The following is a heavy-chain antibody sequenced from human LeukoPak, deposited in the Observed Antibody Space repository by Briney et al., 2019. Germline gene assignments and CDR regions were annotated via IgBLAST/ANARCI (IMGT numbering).Heavy chain of an antibody. CDR3: ARHWYTGPYYDSSGYYHAFDI. Sequence: SETLSLTCTVSGGSISSYYWSWIRQPPGKGLEWIGYIYYSGSTNYNPSLKSRVTISVDTSKNQFSLKLSSVTAADTAVYYCARHWYTGPYYDSSGYYHAFDIWGQGTMVIVSS. V-gene: IGHV4-59*08. CDR1: GGSISSYY. D-gene: IGHD3-22*01. CDR2: IYYSGST. J-gene: IGHJ3*02.